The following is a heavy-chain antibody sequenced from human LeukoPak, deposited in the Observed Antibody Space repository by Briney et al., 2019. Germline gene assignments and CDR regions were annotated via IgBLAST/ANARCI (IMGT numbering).Heavy chain of an antibody. V-gene: IGHV3-30*02. CDR2: IRYDGSDK. CDR3: AREIYLRVTIFGVVRNNWFDP. D-gene: IGHD3-3*01. Sequence: GGSLRLSCAASGFTFSSYGMHWVRQAPGKGLEWVAFIRYDGSDKYYGDSVKGRFTISRDNPKYTLYLQMNSLRAEDTAVYYCAREIYLRVTIFGVVRNNWFDPWGQGTLVTVSS. CDR1: GFTFSSYG. J-gene: IGHJ5*02.